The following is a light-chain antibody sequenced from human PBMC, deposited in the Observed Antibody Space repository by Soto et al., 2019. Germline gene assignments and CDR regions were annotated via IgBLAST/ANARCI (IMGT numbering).Light chain of an antibody. V-gene: IGLV1-51*01. CDR2: DNN. CDR1: SSNIGNNY. CDR3: RTWDSSLSAVV. J-gene: IGLJ2*01. Sequence: QSVLAQPPSVSAAPEQKVTISCSGSSSNIGNNYVSWYQQLPGTVPKLLIYDNNKRPSGIPDRFSGSKSGTSATLGITGLQTGDEADYYCRTWDSSLSAVVFGGGTKLTVL.